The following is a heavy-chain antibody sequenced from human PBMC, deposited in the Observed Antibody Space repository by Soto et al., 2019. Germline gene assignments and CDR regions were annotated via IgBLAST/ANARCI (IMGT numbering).Heavy chain of an antibody. CDR1: GFTFSSYA. CDR2: LSGSGGST. D-gene: IGHD4-17*01. V-gene: IGHV3-23*01. Sequence: EVQLLESGGGLVQPGGSLRLSCAASGFTFSSYAMSWVRQAPGKGLEWVSALSGSGGSTYYADSVKGRFTISRDNSKNTLYLQMNSLRAEDTAVYYCAKEYYGDYAYYYYYGMDVWGQGTTVTVSS. J-gene: IGHJ6*02. CDR3: AKEYYGDYAYYYYYGMDV.